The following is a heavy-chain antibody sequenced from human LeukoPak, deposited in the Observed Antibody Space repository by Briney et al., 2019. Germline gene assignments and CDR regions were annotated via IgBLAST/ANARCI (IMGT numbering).Heavy chain of an antibody. Sequence: GGSLRLSCAASGFTFSSYRMDWVRQAPGKGLEWVSSITSSSTYIYYADSVRGRFTISRDNAKSSLYLQMNSLRAEDTAVYYYATYSGSYSLDYWGQGSPVTVSS. CDR1: GFTFSSYR. V-gene: IGHV3-21*01. CDR3: ATYSGSYSLDY. D-gene: IGHD1-26*01. CDR2: ITSSSTYI. J-gene: IGHJ4*02.